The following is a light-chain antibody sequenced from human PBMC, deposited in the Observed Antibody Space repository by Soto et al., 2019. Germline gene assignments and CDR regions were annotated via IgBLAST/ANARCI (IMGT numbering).Light chain of an antibody. CDR1: QVLLRSNGYNY. CDR3: MQDLQTPTT. CDR2: LGS. V-gene: IGKV2-28*01. J-gene: IGKJ5*01. Sequence: DIVMPQTPLSLSVTPGERASISCTSSQVLLRSNGYNYVDWYLKKPGQYPQVLIYLGSIRASGVPDRFSGSGSGTDFTLKISRVQPEDVGIYDCMQDLQTPTTSGQRTRPEL.